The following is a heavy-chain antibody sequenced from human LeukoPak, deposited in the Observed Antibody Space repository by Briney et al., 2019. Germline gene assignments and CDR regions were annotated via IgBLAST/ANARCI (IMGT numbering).Heavy chain of an antibody. CDR1: GGSISSGSYY. CDR3: ARQGLWELPTFDS. D-gene: IGHD1-26*01. Sequence: PSETLSLTCTVSGGSISSGSYYWGYIRQPPQKGLEWIGSVYYSGSIYYNPSLKSRVTISVDTSKNQFSLKLSSVTAADTAVYYCARQGLWELPTFDSWGQGTLVSVSS. J-gene: IGHJ4*02. V-gene: IGHV4-39*01. CDR2: VYYSGSI.